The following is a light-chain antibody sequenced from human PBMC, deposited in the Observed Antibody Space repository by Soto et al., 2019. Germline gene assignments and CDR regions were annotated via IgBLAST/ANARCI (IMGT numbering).Light chain of an antibody. CDR1: QSVSSN. CDR3: QQYNNWPQT. V-gene: IGKV3-15*01. CDR2: GAS. J-gene: IGKJ1*01. Sequence: EIVMTHSASTLSGSPGERATLSSPASQSVSSNLAWYQQKPGQAPRLLIYGASTRATGIPARFSGSGYGTEFNLTISSLQSEDFAVYYCQQYNNWPQTFGQGTKVDIK.